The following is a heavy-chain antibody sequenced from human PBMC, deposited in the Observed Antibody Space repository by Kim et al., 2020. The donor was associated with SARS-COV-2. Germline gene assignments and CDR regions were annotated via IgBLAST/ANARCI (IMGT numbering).Heavy chain of an antibody. CDR1: GFTFSSYP. D-gene: IGHD3-10*01. CDR2: ISGSCGST. V-gene: IGHV3-23*01. CDR3: AKRAGNYYGSGSGFGFDI. J-gene: IGHJ3*02. Sequence: GGSLRLSCAASGFTFSSYPMNWVRQAPGKGLEWVSAISGSCGSTYYPDSVKGRFTISRDNSRNTLYLQMNSLRAEDTAVYYCAKRAGNYYGSGSGFGFDIWGQGTMVTVSS.